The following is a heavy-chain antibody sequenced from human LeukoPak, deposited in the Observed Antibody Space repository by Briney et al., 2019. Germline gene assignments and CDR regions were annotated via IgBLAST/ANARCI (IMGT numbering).Heavy chain of an antibody. J-gene: IGHJ4*02. CDR2: INPNSGGT. CDR3: ARSPSLLGGHDY. D-gene: IGHD3-16*01. V-gene: IGHV1-2*02. CDR1: GYTFTGYH. Sequence: ASVKVSCKASGYTFTGYHMHWVRQAPGQGLEWMGWINPNSGGTNYAQKFQGRVTMTRDTSISTAYMELSRLRSDDTAVYYCARSPSLLGGHDYWGQGTLVTVSS.